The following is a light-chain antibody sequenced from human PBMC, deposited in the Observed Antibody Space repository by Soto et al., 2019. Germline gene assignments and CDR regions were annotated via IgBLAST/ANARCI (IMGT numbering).Light chain of an antibody. V-gene: IGKV3-20*01. Sequence: IVVTQSPSTLSVSPGERATLSCRASQSVSRTLAWYQQKPGQAPRLLIYGASTRATGIADRFSGGGSGTDFTLTISRLEPEDFAVYHCQQYGRSWTFGQGTKVDIK. CDR3: QQYGRSWT. CDR2: GAS. CDR1: QSVSRT. J-gene: IGKJ1*01.